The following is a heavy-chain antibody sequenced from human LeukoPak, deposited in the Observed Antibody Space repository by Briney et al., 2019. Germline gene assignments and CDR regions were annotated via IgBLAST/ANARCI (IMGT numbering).Heavy chain of an antibody. CDR1: GYTFSAYG. D-gene: IGHD3-16*02. CDR2: ISGSGRGT. J-gene: IGHJ4*02. V-gene: IGHV3-23*01. CDR3: ARDHDYVWGNYRPWYFDY. Sequence: GGSLRLSCAASGYTFSAYGVSWVRQAPGKGLEWVSGISGSGRGTYYADSVKGRFTISRDNSKNTLYLQINNLRAEDTAVYYCARDHDYVWGNYRPWYFDYWGQGTLVTVSS.